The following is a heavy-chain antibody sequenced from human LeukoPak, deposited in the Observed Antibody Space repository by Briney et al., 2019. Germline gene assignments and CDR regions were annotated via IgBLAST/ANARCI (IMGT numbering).Heavy chain of an antibody. CDR2: IKPDSGGT. CDR3: ARPYGSGMRDAFDI. V-gene: IGHV1-2*02. J-gene: IGHJ3*02. D-gene: IGHD3-10*01. Sequence: ASVKVSCKVSGYSFTGYYIHWVRQAPGQGLEWMGWIKPDSGGTKSAQKLQGRVTMTRDTSISTAYMELSRLRSDDTAVYYCARPYGSGMRDAFDIWGQGTMVTVSS. CDR1: GYSFTGYY.